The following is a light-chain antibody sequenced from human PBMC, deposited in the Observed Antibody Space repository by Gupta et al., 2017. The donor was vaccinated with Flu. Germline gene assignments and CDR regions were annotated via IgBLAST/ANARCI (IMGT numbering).Light chain of an antibody. J-gene: IGKJ1*01. Sequence: DIQMTQSPSSLSASVGDRVTISCRASQSINRYLNWYQQKPGKAPELLIYGASSLKSGAPSRFGGSGSGTDFTLTISKLQPEDSATYYCQQSDSSLRTFGQGTKVEIK. V-gene: IGKV1-39*01. CDR3: QQSDSSLRT. CDR2: GAS. CDR1: QSINRY.